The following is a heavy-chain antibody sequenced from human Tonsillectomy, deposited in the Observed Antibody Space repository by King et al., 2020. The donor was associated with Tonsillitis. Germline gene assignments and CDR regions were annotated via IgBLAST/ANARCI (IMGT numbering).Heavy chain of an antibody. CDR2: ISTYNGNT. V-gene: IGHV1-18*01. CDR1: GYTFTRYG. D-gene: IGHD3-3*01. CDR3: AREGAMNYDFWSGPLGDYYYYGMDV. J-gene: IGHJ6*02. Sequence: QLVQSGAEVKKPGASVKVSCKASGYTFTRYGISWVRQAPGQGLEWLGWISTYNGNTNYAQKLQGSVTMTTDTTTSTAYMELRGLRSDDTAVYYCAREGAMNYDFWSGPLGDYYYYGMDVWGQGTTVTVSS.